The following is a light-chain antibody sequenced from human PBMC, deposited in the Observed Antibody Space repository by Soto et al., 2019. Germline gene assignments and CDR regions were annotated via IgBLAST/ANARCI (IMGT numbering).Light chain of an antibody. CDR3: QQYGSSYPWT. V-gene: IGKV3-20*01. CDR1: QSVDSNY. CDR2: GTS. Sequence: EIVLTQSPGTLSLSPGERATLSCRASQSVDSNYFAWYQQKPGQAPRLLIYGTSYRATGIPDRFSGSGSGTDFTLTIRRLEPEDFAVYYCQQYGSSYPWTFGQGTKVDIK. J-gene: IGKJ1*01.